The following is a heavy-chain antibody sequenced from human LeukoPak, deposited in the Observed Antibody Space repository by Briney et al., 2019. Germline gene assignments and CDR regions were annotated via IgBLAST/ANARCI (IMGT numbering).Heavy chain of an antibody. V-gene: IGHV4-39*01. CDR3: VSGKFGHYYYNGMDV. J-gene: IGHJ6*02. Sequence: YPSETLSLTCTVSGGSINSTNYYWGWIRQPPGKGLEWIGSIYYSGSTYYNPSLKSRVTISVDTSKNQFSLKLSSVTAADTAVYYCVSGKFGHYYYNGMDVWGQGTTVTVSS. CDR1: GGSINSTNYY. D-gene: IGHD3-10*01. CDR2: IYYSGST.